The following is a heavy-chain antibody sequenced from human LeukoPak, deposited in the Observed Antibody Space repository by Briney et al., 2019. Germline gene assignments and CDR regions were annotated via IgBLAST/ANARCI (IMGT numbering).Heavy chain of an antibody. Sequence: PGGSLRLSCAASGFTFRSYEMNWVRQAPGKGLEWVSYISSSGDSIFYADSVKGRFSISRDNAKNSLYLQMDSLRAEDTAVYYCARESSSLTNPDFDYWGQGTLVTVSS. CDR3: ARESSSLTNPDFDY. CDR1: GFTFRSYE. V-gene: IGHV3-48*03. J-gene: IGHJ4*02. D-gene: IGHD6-13*01. CDR2: ISSSGDSI.